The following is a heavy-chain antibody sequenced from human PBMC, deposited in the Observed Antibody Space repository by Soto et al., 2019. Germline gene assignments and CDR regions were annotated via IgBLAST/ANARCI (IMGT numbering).Heavy chain of an antibody. Sequence: VASVKVSCKASGFTFTSSAVQWVRQARGQRLEWIGWIVVGSGNTNYAQKFQERVTITRDMSTSTAYMELSSLRSEDTAVYYCAAGLYYDFWSGYYWPHDYWGQGTLVTVSS. CDR2: IVVGSGNT. J-gene: IGHJ4*02. CDR1: GFTFTSSA. CDR3: AAGLYYDFWSGYYWPHDY. V-gene: IGHV1-58*01. D-gene: IGHD3-3*01.